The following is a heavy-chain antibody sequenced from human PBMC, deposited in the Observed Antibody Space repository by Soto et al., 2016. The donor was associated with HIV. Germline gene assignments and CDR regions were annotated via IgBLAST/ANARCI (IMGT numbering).Heavy chain of an antibody. V-gene: IGHV3-20*04. CDR3: ARESGVLRMVRGVPKRSTTYGMDV. CDR2: INWNGGST. CDR1: GFTFDDYG. D-gene: IGHD3-10*01. Sequence: EVQLVESGGGVVRPGGSLRLSCAASGFTFDDYGMSWVRQAPGKGLEWVSGINWNGGSTGYVDSVKGRFTIFRDNAKNSLYLQMNSLRVEDTALYYCARESGVLRMVRGVPKRSTTYGMDVWGQGTTVT. J-gene: IGHJ6*02.